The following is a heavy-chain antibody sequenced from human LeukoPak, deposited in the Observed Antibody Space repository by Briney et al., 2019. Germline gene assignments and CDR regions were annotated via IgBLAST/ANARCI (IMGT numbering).Heavy chain of an antibody. CDR3: ACSGPYSNGGVMNDY. CDR1: GFTVSSKY. Sequence: GGSLRLSCAASGFTVSSKYMRWVRPAPGRGLEWVSDIYSGGGTSYADSVKGRFTISRDTSKNPLYLQMNSLRADDTAVYYCACSGPYSNGGVMNDYWGQGTLVTVSS. D-gene: IGHD6-19*01. V-gene: IGHV3-66*01. CDR2: IYSGGGT. J-gene: IGHJ4*02.